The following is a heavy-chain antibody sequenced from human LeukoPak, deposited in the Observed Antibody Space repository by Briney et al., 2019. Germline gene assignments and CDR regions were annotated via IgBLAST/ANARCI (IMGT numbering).Heavy chain of an antibody. Sequence: GECLKISCKGSGYRSTGYWIDWVRQMPGKDLEWMGVIYPDDSDTRYSPSFQGQVTISADKSINAAYLQWSSLKASDTAIYFCARLDGRRGGDYWGQGTPVTVSS. J-gene: IGHJ4*02. D-gene: IGHD2-15*01. CDR3: ARLDGRRGGDY. V-gene: IGHV5-51*01. CDR2: IYPDDSDT. CDR1: GYRSTGYW.